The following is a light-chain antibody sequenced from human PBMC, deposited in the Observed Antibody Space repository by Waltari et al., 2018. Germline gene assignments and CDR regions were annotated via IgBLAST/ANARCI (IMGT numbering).Light chain of an antibody. CDR3: QQLIHYLWT. Sequence: DIQLTQSPSFLPASVGDRVTITCRASQGISSYLAWYQQKPGKAPELLIYSASTLQSGVPSRFSASGSGTEFTLTISSLQPEDFATYHCQQLIHYLWTFGQGTKVEI. CDR2: SAS. CDR1: QGISSY. V-gene: IGKV1-9*01. J-gene: IGKJ1*01.